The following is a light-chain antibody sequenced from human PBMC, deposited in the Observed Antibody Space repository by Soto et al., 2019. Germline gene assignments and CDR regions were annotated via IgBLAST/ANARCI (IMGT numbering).Light chain of an antibody. Sequence: QSVLTQPPSASGTPGQRVTISCSGSSSNIGDNTVNWYQQLPGTAPKLLIYSNDQRPSGVPDRFSGSKSGTSASLAISGLQSEDEADYSCASWDDSLNGVVFGGGTKLTV. V-gene: IGLV1-44*01. CDR2: SND. CDR1: SSNIGDNT. J-gene: IGLJ2*01. CDR3: ASWDDSLNGVV.